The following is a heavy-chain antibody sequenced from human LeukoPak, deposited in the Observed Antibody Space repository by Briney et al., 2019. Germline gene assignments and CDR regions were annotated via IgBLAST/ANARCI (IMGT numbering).Heavy chain of an antibody. CDR3: ATDYDILTGYTFPRPRFAP. CDR2: INPNSGGT. CDR1: GYTFTGYY. V-gene: IGHV1-2*06. D-gene: IGHD3-9*01. J-gene: IGHJ5*02. Sequence: ASVKVSCKASGYTFTGYYMHWVRQAPGQGLEWMGRINPNSGGTNYAQKFQGRVAMTRDTSISTAYLELSRLRSDDKAVYYCATDYDILTGYTFPRPRFAPWGQGTLVTVSS.